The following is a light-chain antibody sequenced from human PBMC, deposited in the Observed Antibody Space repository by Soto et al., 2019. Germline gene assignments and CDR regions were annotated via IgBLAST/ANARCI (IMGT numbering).Light chain of an antibody. CDR3: AAWDDSLNGGV. V-gene: IGLV1-44*01. CDR2: RND. CDR1: SSNIGSNT. J-gene: IGLJ3*02. Sequence: QSVLTQPPSASGTPGQRVTISCSGSSSNIGSNTVNWYQQLPGTAPKVLIYRNDQRPSGVPDRFSGSKSGTSVSLAISGLQSEDEADYYCAAWDDSLNGGVFGGGTKLTVL.